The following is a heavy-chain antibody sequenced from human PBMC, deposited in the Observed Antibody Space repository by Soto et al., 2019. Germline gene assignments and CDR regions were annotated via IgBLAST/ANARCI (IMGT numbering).Heavy chain of an antibody. J-gene: IGHJ4*02. CDR1: GGSISSGDYY. CDR3: ASSIGARYYDY. D-gene: IGHD2-15*01. V-gene: IGHV4-31*03. CDR2: IDYSGST. Sequence: QVQLQETGTGLVKPSQNLSLTCTVSGGSISSGDYYWRWIRQHPGKGLEWNGYIDYSGSTYYNPSLKSRVTISVATAKSQCSLTLSSVTAAYTAVYYFASSIGARYYDYWGQGTLVTVSS.